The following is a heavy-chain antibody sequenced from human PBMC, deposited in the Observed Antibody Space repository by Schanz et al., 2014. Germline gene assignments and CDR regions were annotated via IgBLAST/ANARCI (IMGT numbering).Heavy chain of an antibody. D-gene: IGHD1-7*01. Sequence: QVQLQQWGAGLLKPSETLSLTCAFSGGSFSGYWWTWVRQSPGKGLEWIGKVNHGGYTNYNPSLKSRVTVSVDMSKKQFSLRLSSVTAADTAAYYCATWSGTRLFHNWGQGLMVTVSS. J-gene: IGHJ4*02. V-gene: IGHV4-34*01. CDR3: ATWSGTRLFHN. CDR2: VNHGGYT. CDR1: GGSFSGYW.